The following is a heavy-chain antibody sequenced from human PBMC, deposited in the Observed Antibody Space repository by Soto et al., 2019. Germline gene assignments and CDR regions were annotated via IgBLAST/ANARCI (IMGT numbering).Heavy chain of an antibody. CDR2: IIPIFHRT. D-gene: IGHD3-3*01. Sequence: QVQLTQSGADVKRPGSSVKVSCKASGGSFRSYTISWVRQAPGQGLECMGGIIPIFHRTNYAHSFDDRLTITADEATNEDYMEFILRTYDDTALYFCASLLSFYDDFDVW. CDR1: GGSFRSYT. J-gene: IGHJ6*01. CDR3: ASLLSFYDDFDV. V-gene: IGHV1-69*19.